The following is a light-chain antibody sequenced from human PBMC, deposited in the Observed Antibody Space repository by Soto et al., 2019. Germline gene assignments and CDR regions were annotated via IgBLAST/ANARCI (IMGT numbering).Light chain of an antibody. CDR3: QQYNAYYS. CDR2: GAS. J-gene: IGKJ2*03. V-gene: IGKV3-15*01. Sequence: EIVMTQSPATLSVSPGERATLSCRASQSVTSNLAWYQQKPGRAPRLLIYGASTRATGIPARFSGSGSGTEFTLTISNLQSEDSATYYCQQYNAYYSFGQGTKVEIK. CDR1: QSVTSN.